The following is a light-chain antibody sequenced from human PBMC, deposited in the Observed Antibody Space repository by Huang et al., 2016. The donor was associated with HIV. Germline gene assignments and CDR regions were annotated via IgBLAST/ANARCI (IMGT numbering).Light chain of an antibody. CDR2: DAF. J-gene: IGKJ2*01. CDR3: QQRNNWPPVYT. CDR1: QSINYY. Sequence: EIVLTQSPATLSLSPGERATLSCRASQSINYYLAWYQQKPGQAPRLLIYDAFNRATGIPARLSGSGSGTDFTLTISSLEPEDFAVYYCQQRNNWPPVYTFGQGAKLEIK. V-gene: IGKV3-11*01.